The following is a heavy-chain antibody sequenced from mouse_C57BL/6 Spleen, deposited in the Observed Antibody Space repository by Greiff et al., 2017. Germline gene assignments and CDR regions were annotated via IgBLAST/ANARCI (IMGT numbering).Heavy chain of an antibody. CDR1: GFSLTCYG. V-gene: IGHV2-2*01. Sequence: VKLMESGPGLVQPSQSLSITCTVSGFSLTCYGVHWVRQSPGKGLEWLGVIWSGGSTDYNAAFISKLSISKDNSKSQVFFKMNSLQADDTAIYYCARNGAGYTPWFAYWGQGTLVTVSA. CDR3: ARNGAGYTPWFAY. J-gene: IGHJ3*01. CDR2: IWSGGST. D-gene: IGHD5-1-1*01.